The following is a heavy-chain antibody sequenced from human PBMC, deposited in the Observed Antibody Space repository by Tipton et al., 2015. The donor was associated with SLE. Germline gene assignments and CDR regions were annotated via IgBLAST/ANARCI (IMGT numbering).Heavy chain of an antibody. CDR2: IYYSGST. V-gene: IGHV4-59*11. CDR1: GGSISSHY. J-gene: IGHJ3*02. Sequence: TLSLTCTVSGGSISSHYWSWIRQPPGKGLEWIGYIYYSGSTNYNPSLKSRVTISVDTSKNQFSLKLSSVTAADTAVYYCASPYYYDSSGFDAFDIWGQGTMVTVSS. D-gene: IGHD3-22*01. CDR3: ASPYYYDSSGFDAFDI.